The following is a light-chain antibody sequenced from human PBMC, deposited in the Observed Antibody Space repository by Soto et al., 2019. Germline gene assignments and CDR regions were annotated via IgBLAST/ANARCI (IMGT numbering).Light chain of an antibody. Sequence: IPLTQSPSSLSASVGDRVTIPCRAGQDISTSLAWYQQKPGKPPKLLIYDASTLQSGVPSRFSGSGSGTDCTLTISSLQPEDFASYFCQQSQSYPLTFGGGTRVDIK. V-gene: IGKV1-13*02. CDR1: QDISTS. J-gene: IGKJ4*01. CDR2: DAS. CDR3: QQSQSYPLT.